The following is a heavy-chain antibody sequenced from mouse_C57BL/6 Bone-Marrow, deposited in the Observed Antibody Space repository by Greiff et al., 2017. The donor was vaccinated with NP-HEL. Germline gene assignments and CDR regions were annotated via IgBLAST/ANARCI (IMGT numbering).Heavy chain of an antibody. CDR2: ISSGGSYT. CDR3: ARRAYSAWFAY. CDR1: GFTFSSYG. Sequence: EVMLVESGGDLVKPGGSLKLSCAASGFTFSSYGMSWVRQTPDKRLEWVATISSGGSYTYYPDSVKGRFTISRDNAKNTLYLQMSSLKSEDTAMYYCARRAYSAWFAYWGQGTLVTVSA. D-gene: IGHD6-5*01. V-gene: IGHV5-6*02. J-gene: IGHJ3*01.